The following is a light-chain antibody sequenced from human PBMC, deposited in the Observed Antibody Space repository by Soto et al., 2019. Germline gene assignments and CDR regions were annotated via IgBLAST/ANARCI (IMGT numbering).Light chain of an antibody. CDR3: QQHINWPLT. CDR2: EAS. J-gene: IGKJ4*01. V-gene: IGKV3-11*01. CDR1: QSAYSSY. Sequence: ELVLTQSPGTLSLSPGDRATLSCRSSQSAYSSYLSWYQQKPGQAPRLLIYEASNRATGIPARFSGSGSGADFTLTISSLEPEDFALYYCQQHINWPLTFGGGTKVDIK.